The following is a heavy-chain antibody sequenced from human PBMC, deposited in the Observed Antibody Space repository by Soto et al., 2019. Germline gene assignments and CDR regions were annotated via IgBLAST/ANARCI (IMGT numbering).Heavy chain of an antibody. D-gene: IGHD3-16*01. CDR1: GFTFSSHA. Sequence: GGSLRLSCAASGFTFSSHAMYWVRQAPGKGLEWVAVISFDGSEKYFADSVRGRFTISRDNSRNTLWLQMNSLTIDYTAVYYCARSGGNYYHGLDVWGQGTTVTVSS. CDR3: ARSGGNYYHGLDV. V-gene: IGHV3-30-3*01. J-gene: IGHJ6*02. CDR2: ISFDGSEK.